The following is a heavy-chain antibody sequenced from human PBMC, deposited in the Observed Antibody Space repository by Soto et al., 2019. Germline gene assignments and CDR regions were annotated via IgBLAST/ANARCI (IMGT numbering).Heavy chain of an antibody. CDR3: ARGKGYCSGGSCYSDGITWFDP. Sequence: SETLSLTCAVYGGSFSGYYWSWIRQPPGKGLEWIGEINHSGSTNYNPSLKSRVTISVDTSKNQFSLKLSSVTAADTAVYYCARGKGYCSGGSCYSDGITWFDPWGQGTLVTVSS. J-gene: IGHJ5*02. V-gene: IGHV4-34*01. CDR2: INHSGST. D-gene: IGHD2-15*01. CDR1: GGSFSGYY.